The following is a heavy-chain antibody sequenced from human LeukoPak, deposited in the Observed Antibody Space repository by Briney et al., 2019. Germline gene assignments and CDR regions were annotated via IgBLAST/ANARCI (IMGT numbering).Heavy chain of an antibody. CDR3: ASVWPGPGGDYYYGMDV. J-gene: IGHJ6*02. CDR1: GGTFSSYA. CDR2: IIPILGIA. D-gene: IGHD3-16*01. V-gene: IGHV1-69*10. Sequence: GASVKVSCKVSGGTFSSYAISWVRQTPGQGLEWMGGIIPILGIANYAQKFQGRVTITADKSTSTAYMELSSLRSEDTAVYYCASVWPGPGGDYYYGMDVWGQGTTVTVSS.